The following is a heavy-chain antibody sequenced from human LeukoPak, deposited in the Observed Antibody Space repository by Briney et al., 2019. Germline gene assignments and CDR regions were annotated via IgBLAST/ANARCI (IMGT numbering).Heavy chain of an antibody. Sequence: GGSLRLSCAASGFAFSSYAMSWVRQAPGKGLEWVSAISGSGGSTYYADSVKGRFTISRDNSKNTLYLQMNSLRAEDTAVYHCAKGPTDYGDCYFDYWGQGTLVTVSS. CDR3: AKGPTDYGDCYFDY. J-gene: IGHJ4*02. CDR2: ISGSGGST. D-gene: IGHD4-17*01. V-gene: IGHV3-23*01. CDR1: GFAFSSYA.